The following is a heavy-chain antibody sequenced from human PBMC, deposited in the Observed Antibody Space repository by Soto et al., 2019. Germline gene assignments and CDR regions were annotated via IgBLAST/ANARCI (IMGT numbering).Heavy chain of an antibody. J-gene: IGHJ4*02. CDR1: GGTFSSHS. Sequence: VQLMQSGAEVKQPGSSVKVSCKASGGTFSSHSINWVRQAPGQGLEWMGGIITLFGTANYAQNFQGRVTITADQSTRTAYMELNSLRSDYTAVYYCAREVGYGDFSAALLDWGQGTLVTVSS. CDR2: IITLFGTA. CDR3: AREVGYGDFSAALLD. D-gene: IGHD4-17*01. V-gene: IGHV1-69*01.